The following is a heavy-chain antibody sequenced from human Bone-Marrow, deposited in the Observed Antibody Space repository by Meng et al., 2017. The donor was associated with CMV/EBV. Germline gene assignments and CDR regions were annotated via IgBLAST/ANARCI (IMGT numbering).Heavy chain of an antibody. V-gene: IGHV3-30*04. CDR3: ANIHPIRSTDY. D-gene: IGHD2-2*02. J-gene: IGHJ4*02. CDR2: ISYDGSNK. CDR1: GFTFSSYA. Sequence: GGSLRLSCAASGFTFSSYAMHWVRQAPGKGLEWVAVISYDGSNKYYADSVKGRFTISRDNSKNTLYLQMNSLRAEDTAVYYCANIHPIRSTDYWGQGTLVTVSS.